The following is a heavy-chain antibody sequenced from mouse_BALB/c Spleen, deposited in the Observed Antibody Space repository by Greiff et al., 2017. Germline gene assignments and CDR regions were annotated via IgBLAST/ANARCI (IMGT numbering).Heavy chain of an antibody. CDR2: ISNGGGST. Sequence: EVQLVESGGGLVQPGGSLKLSCAASGFTFSSYTMSWVRQTPEKRLEWVAYISNGGGSTYYPDTVKGRFTISRDNAKNTLYLQMSSLKSEDTAMYYCARLRRSGYWYFDVWGAGTTVTVSS. V-gene: IGHV5-12-2*01. D-gene: IGHD2-12*01. J-gene: IGHJ1*01. CDR1: GFTFSSYT. CDR3: ARLRRSGYWYFDV.